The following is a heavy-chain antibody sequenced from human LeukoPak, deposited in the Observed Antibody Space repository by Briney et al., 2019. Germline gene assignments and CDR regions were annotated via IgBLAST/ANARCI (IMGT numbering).Heavy chain of an antibody. J-gene: IGHJ3*02. CDR3: ARDDPLQYYYDSSGYYAFDI. CDR1: GYTFTSYG. V-gene: IGHV1-18*01. D-gene: IGHD3-22*01. Sequence: ASVKVSCKASGYTFTSYGISWVRQAPGQGLEWMGWISAYNDNTNYAQKLQGRVTMTTDTSTSTAYMELRSLRSDDTAVYYCARDDPLQYYYDSSGYYAFDIWGQGTMVTVSS. CDR2: ISAYNDNT.